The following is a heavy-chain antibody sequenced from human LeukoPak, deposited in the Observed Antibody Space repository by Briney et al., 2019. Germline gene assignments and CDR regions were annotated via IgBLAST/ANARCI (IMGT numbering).Heavy chain of an antibody. CDR2: ISSSGSTI. CDR1: GFTFSSFG. V-gene: IGHV3-48*03. Sequence: PGGSLRLSCAASGFTFSSFGMNWVRQAPGKGLEWLSYISSSGSTIFYADSVKGRFTISRDNAKNSLYLQMNSLRVEDTAVYYLARKPGTNFDYGGQGTLVTVSS. CDR3: ARKPGTNFDY. J-gene: IGHJ4*02.